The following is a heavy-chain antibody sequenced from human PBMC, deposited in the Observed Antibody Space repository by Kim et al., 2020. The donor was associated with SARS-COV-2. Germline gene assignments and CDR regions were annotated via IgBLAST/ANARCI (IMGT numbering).Heavy chain of an antibody. V-gene: IGHV6-1*01. J-gene: IGHJ4*02. CDR3: AREVGTAFPFEY. D-gene: IGHD2-21*02. Sequence: DYAVSVKSRITINPDTSKNQFSLQLNSVTPEDTAVYYCAREVGTAFPFEYWGPGTLVTVSS.